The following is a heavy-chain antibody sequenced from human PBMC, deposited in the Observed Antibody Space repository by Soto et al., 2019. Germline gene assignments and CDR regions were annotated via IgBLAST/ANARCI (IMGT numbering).Heavy chain of an antibody. V-gene: IGHV5-51*01. J-gene: IGHJ6*02. CDR2: INPGDSET. D-gene: IGHD6-19*01. Sequence: PGESLKISCKGSGYSFTNYWIGWVRQMPWKGLEWMGLINPGDSETRYSPSFQGQVTISADRSIRTAYLQWSSLKASDTAMYYCARHIAVAGTYGMDVWGQGTTVTVSS. CDR3: ARHIAVAGTYGMDV. CDR1: GYSFTNYW.